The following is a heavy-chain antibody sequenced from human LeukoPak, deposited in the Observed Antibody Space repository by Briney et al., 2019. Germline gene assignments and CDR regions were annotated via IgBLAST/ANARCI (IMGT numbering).Heavy chain of an antibody. V-gene: IGHV4-59*01. CDR2: IYYSGST. J-gene: IGHJ3*02. CDR3: ASLVVNEYCSGGSCYGAFDI. Sequence: NPSETLSLTCTVSGGSISSYYWSWIRQPPGGGLEWIGYIYYSGSTNYNPSLKSRVPISVDTSKNQFSLKLSSVTAADTAVYYCASLVVNEYCSGGSCYGAFDIWGQGAMVTVSS. CDR1: GGSISSYY. D-gene: IGHD2-15*01.